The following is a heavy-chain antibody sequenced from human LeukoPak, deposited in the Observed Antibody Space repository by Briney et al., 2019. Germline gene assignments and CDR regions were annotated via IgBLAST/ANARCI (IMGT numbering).Heavy chain of an antibody. D-gene: IGHD5-12*01. Sequence: SETLSLTCTVSGGSISTISYFWRWIRQPPGRGLEWIGSIYYSGSTYYNQSLNSRVTISVEASKTQFSLKLSSVTAADTAVYYCARRSRRLNIVDAFDIWGQGTMVTVSS. J-gene: IGHJ3*02. CDR1: GGSISTISYF. CDR2: IYYSGST. CDR3: ARRSRRLNIVDAFDI. V-gene: IGHV4-39*01.